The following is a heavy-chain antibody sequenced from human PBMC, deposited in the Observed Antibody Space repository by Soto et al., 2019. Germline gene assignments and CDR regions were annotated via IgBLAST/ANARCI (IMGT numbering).Heavy chain of an antibody. CDR2: ISFDENQK. J-gene: IGHJ4*02. Sequence: QVQLVESGGRVVQPGRSLRLSCAASGFTFSSYGMHWVRQAPGKGLEWVAIISFDENQKYYADSVKARFTISRDNSRNMLYLQMNSLRAEDTALYYCAKDRRDGEYNSVYDFWGQGTLVTVSS. V-gene: IGHV3-30*18. D-gene: IGHD4-17*01. CDR3: AKDRRDGEYNSVYDF. CDR1: GFTFSSYG.